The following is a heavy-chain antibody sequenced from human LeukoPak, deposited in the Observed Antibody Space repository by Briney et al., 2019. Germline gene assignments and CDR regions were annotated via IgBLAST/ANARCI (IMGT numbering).Heavy chain of an antibody. CDR1: GYTFTGYY. CDR2: ISAYNGNT. CDR3: ARVKSYYYDTSDKDAFDI. V-gene: IGHV1-18*04. Sequence: ASVKVSCKASGYTFTGYYMHWVRQAPGQGLEWMGWISAYNGNTNYAQNLQGRVTMTRDTSTSTVYMELSSLRSEDTAVYYCARVKSYYYDTSDKDAFDIWGRGTMVTVSS. J-gene: IGHJ3*02. D-gene: IGHD3-22*01.